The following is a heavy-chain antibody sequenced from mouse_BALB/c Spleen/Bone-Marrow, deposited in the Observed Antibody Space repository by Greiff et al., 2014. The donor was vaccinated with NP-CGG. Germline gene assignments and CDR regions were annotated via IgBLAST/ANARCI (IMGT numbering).Heavy chain of an antibody. CDR3: ARVRNWADY. V-gene: IGHV1-80*01. CDR1: GYAFSSYW. CDR2: IYPGDGDT. Sequence: QVQLQQPGAELVRPGSSVKISCKASGYAFSSYWMNWGKQRPGQGLEWIGQIYPGDGDTNYNGKFKGKATLTADKSSSTAYMQLSSLTSEDSAVYFCARVRNWADYWGQGTTLTVSS. D-gene: IGHD4-1*01. J-gene: IGHJ2*01.